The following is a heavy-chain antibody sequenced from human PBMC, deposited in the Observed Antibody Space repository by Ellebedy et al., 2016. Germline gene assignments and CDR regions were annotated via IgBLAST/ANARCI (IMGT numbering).Heavy chain of an antibody. J-gene: IGHJ1*01. Sequence: GESLKISCVASGFTFSSYSMNWVRQAPGKGLEWVAYISGSSSAIYYADSVKGRFTMSRDNAQNSLYLQMNSLRDEDTAVYYCARGVPAAMGYFQYWGQGTLVTFSS. CDR3: ARGVPAAMGYFQY. D-gene: IGHD2-2*01. CDR1: GFTFSSYS. CDR2: ISGSSSAI. V-gene: IGHV3-48*02.